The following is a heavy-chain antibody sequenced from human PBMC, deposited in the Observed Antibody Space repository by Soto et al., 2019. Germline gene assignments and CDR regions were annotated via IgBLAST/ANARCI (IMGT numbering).Heavy chain of an antibody. CDR1: GFTFSSYG. CDR3: ARGTATDGLDS. J-gene: IGHJ5*01. D-gene: IGHD2-21*02. CDR2: IWYDGRNE. Sequence: SGGSLRLSCVAPGFTFSSYGMHWVRQAPGKGLEWVAFIWYDGRNENYTDSVKGRFSISRDNSKNTLFLQMNSLRVDDTAVYYCARGTATDGLDSWGQGTLVTVSS. V-gene: IGHV3-33*01.